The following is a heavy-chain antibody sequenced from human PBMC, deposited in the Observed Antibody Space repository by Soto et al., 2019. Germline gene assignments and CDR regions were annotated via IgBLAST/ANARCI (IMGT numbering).Heavy chain of an antibody. V-gene: IGHV4-30-2*01. CDR2: IYHSGST. CDR1: GGSISSGGYS. Sequence: SETLSLTCAVSGGSISSGGYSWIWIRQPPGKGLEWIGYIYHSGSTYYNPSLKSRVTISVDRSKNQFSLKLSSVTAADTAVYYCARGGGYEGLYAFDIWGQGTMVTVSS. J-gene: IGHJ3*02. D-gene: IGHD5-12*01. CDR3: ARGGGYEGLYAFDI.